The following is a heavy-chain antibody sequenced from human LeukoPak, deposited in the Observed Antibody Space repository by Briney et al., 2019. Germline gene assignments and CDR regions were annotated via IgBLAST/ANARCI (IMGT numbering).Heavy chain of an antibody. Sequence: ASVKVSCKASGYTFTSYDINWVRQATGQGLEWMGWMNPNSGNTGYAQKFQGRVTMTRDTSTSTVYMELSSLRSEDTAVYYCARSDSSGSGRGGFDYWGQGTLVTVSS. CDR2: MNPNSGNT. CDR1: GYTFTSYD. CDR3: ARSDSSGSGRGGFDY. J-gene: IGHJ4*02. D-gene: IGHD3-22*01. V-gene: IGHV1-8*01.